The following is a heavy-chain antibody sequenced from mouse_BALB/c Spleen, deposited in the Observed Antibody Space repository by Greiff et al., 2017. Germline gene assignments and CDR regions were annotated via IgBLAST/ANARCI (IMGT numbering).Heavy chain of an antibody. Sequence: EVQRVESGGGLVKPGGSLKLSCAASGFTFSSYAMSWVRQTPEKRLEWVASISSGGSTYYPDSVKGRFTISRDNARNILYLQMSSLRSEDTAMYYCARVRGDAMDYWGQGTSVTVSS. CDR3: ARVRGDAMDY. CDR2: ISSGGST. V-gene: IGHV5-6-5*01. D-gene: IGHD1-1*01. J-gene: IGHJ4*01. CDR1: GFTFSSYA.